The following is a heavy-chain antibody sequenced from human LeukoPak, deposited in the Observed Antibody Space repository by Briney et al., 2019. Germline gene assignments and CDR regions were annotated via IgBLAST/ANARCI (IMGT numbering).Heavy chain of an antibody. CDR2: IFYSGTT. Sequence: SETLSLTCTVSGGSISSSSYYWGWIRQPPGKGLEWIGTIFYSGTTYYNPSLKSRVTISVGTSKNQFSLNLSSVTAADTALYYCARLPRATIGATNYFDFWGQGTLVTVSS. CDR1: GGSISSSSYY. D-gene: IGHD5-24*01. J-gene: IGHJ4*02. V-gene: IGHV4-39*01. CDR3: ARLPRATIGATNYFDF.